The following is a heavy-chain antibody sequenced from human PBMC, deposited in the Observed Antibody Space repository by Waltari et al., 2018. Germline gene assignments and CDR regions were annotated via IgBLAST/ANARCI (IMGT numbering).Heavy chain of an antibody. D-gene: IGHD3-10*01. CDR1: GYSISSGYY. CDR2: ISHSGTT. J-gene: IGHJ4*02. CDR3: VKGGWGFGELYDQH. Sequence: QVQLQESGPGLVKPSETLSLTCAVSGYSISSGYYWGWIRQPPGKGLEWIGSISHSGTTYYNPSLKSRVTISVDTSKNQCALRLSSVTAADTALYYCVKGGWGFGELYDQHWGQGILVTVSS. V-gene: IGHV4-38-2*01.